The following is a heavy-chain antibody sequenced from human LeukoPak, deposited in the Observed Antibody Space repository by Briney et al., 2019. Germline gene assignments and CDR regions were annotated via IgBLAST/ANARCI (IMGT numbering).Heavy chain of an antibody. CDR2: IYTSGST. CDR3: ATYYDILTGYRRFDP. V-gene: IGHV4-4*07. D-gene: IGHD3-9*01. Sequence: PSETLSLTCTVSGGSISSYYWSWIRQPAGKGLEWIGRIYTSGSTNYNPSLKSRVTISVDTSKNQFSLKLSSVTAADTAVYYCATYYDILTGYRRFDPWGLGTVVSVSS. CDR1: GGSISSYY. J-gene: IGHJ5*02.